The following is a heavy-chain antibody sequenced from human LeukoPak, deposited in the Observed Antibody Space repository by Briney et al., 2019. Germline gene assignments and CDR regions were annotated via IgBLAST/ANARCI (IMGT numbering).Heavy chain of an antibody. D-gene: IGHD5/OR15-5a*01. V-gene: IGHV5-51*01. CDR1: GYSFTSYW. CDR2: IYPGDSDT. Sequence: GESLKISCKGSGYSFTSYWIGWVRQMPGKGLEWMGIIYPGDSDTRYSPSFQGQVTISADKSISTAYLQWSSLKASDTAMYYCARHGENGVYGYYGMDVWGKGTTVTVSS. J-gene: IGHJ6*04. CDR3: ARHGENGVYGYYGMDV.